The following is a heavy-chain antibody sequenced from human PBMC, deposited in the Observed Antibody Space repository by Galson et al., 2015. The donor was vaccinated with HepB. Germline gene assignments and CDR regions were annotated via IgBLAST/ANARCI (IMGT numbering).Heavy chain of an antibody. CDR3: AKSSGSFDY. J-gene: IGHJ4*02. Sequence: SLRLSCAASGFTFSSYGMHWVRQAPGKGLEWVAVISYDGSNKYYADSVKGRFTISRDNSKNTLYLQMNSLRAEDTAVYYCAKSSGSFDYWGQGTLVTVSS. D-gene: IGHD3-10*01. CDR1: GFTFSSYG. V-gene: IGHV3-30*18. CDR2: ISYDGSNK.